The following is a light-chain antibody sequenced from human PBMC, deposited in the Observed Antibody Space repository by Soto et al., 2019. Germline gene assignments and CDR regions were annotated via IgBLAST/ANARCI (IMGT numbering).Light chain of an antibody. Sequence: QSALTQPASVSGSPGQSITISCTGTNSDIGGYNYVSWYQQHPGKAPKLIIFEVTYRPSGVSDRFSGSKSGNTASLTISGLQREDEADYYCSSYTSSNTLDYVFGTGTKLTVL. CDR2: EVT. J-gene: IGLJ1*01. CDR3: SSYTSSNTLDYV. V-gene: IGLV2-14*01. CDR1: NSDIGGYNY.